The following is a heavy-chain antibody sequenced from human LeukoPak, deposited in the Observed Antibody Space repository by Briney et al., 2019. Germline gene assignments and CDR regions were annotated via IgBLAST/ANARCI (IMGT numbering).Heavy chain of an antibody. D-gene: IGHD1-1*01. CDR1: GGSITTYY. V-gene: IGHV4-59*12. Sequence: SETLSLTCTVSGGSITTYYWTWIRQPPGKGLEWIGYINYSGSTNYNPSHKSRVTISVDTSKNQFSLKLSSVTAADTAVYYCARAQLNLLVDFGMDVWGQGTTVTVSS. CDR2: INYSGST. CDR3: ARAQLNLLVDFGMDV. J-gene: IGHJ6*02.